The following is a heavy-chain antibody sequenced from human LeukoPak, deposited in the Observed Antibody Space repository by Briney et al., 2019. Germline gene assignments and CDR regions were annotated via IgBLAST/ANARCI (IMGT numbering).Heavy chain of an antibody. Sequence: PGGSLKLSCEASGFTSSSYWMHWVRQIPGKGLMWVSRIESNGLTLYADSVRDRFTISRDNGKNTIYLQVNNLRVDDTAIYYCARAATYFYGSVTYDWFESWGQGTLVTVSS. CDR3: ARAATYFYGSVTYDWFES. J-gene: IGHJ5*01. CDR1: GFTSSSYW. CDR2: IESNGLT. D-gene: IGHD3-10*01. V-gene: IGHV3-74*01.